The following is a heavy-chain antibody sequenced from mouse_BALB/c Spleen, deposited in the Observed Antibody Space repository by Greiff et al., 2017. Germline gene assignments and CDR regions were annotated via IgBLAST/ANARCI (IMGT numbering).Heavy chain of an antibody. CDR2: ISNLAYSI. CDR3: AREYYGYGQGAMDY. J-gene: IGHJ4*01. Sequence: EVKVVESGGGLVQPGGSRKLSCAASGFTFSDYGMAWVRQAPGKGPEWVAFISNLAYSIYYADTVTGRFTISRENAKNTLYLEMSSLRSEDTAMYYCAREYYGYGQGAMDYWGQGTSVTVSS. CDR1: GFTFSDYG. D-gene: IGHD1-2*01. V-gene: IGHV5-15*02.